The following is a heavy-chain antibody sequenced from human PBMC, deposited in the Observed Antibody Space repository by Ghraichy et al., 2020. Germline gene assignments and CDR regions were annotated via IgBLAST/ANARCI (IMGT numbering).Heavy chain of an antibody. CDR3: GRLPYNWKSAGLAFGYFVDL. Sequence: SETLSLTCTVSGGSIRNSNYYWGWVRQPPGKGLEWIGTIFYSGSTVYNPSLRSRVDLDVDTSRDQFSLTLASVTATDTATYFCGRLPYNWKSAGLAFGYFVDLWGQGILVAVSP. CDR2: IFYSGST. J-gene: IGHJ4*02. D-gene: IGHD1-1*01. CDR1: GGSIRNSNYY. V-gene: IGHV4-39*01.